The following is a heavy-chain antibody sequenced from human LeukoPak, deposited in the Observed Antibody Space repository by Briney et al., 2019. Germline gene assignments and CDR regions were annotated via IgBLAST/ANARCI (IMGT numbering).Heavy chain of an antibody. Sequence: SETLSLTCTVSGGSISSYYWSWIRQPPGKGLEWIGYIYYSGSTNYNPSLKSRVTISVDTSKNQFSLKLSSVTAADTAVYYCAREVFGGYSYGLNWLDPWGQGTLVTVSS. J-gene: IGHJ5*02. V-gene: IGHV4-59*01. CDR2: IYYSGST. D-gene: IGHD5-18*01. CDR3: AREVFGGYSYGLNWLDP. CDR1: GGSISSYY.